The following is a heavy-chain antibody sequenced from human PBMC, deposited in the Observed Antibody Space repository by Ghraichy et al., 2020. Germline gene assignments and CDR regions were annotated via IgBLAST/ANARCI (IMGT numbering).Heavy chain of an antibody. D-gene: IGHD2-21*01. CDR1: GGSISSYY. J-gene: IGHJ4*02. CDR3: ASYSGGVGRFDY. V-gene: IGHV4-59*01. CDR2: IYYSGST. Sequence: SETLSLTCTVSGGSISSYYWSWIRQPPGKGLEWIGYIYYSGSTNYNPSLKSRVTISVDTSKNQFSLKLSSVTAADTAVYYCASYSGGVGRFDYWGQGTLVTVSS.